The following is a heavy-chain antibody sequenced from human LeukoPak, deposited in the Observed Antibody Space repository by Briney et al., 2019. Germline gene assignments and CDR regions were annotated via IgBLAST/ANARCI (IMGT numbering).Heavy chain of an antibody. V-gene: IGHV1-2*02. Sequence: ASVKVSCKTSGYTFTGYYIHWVRRAPGQGLEWMGWINPNSGGTYYAQKFQGRVTMTRDMSIGTAYIELSRLRSDDTAVYYCARGSDWSGTYAPDFWGQGTLVTVSS. CDR3: ARGSDWSGTYAPDF. J-gene: IGHJ4*02. CDR2: INPNSGGT. CDR1: GYTFTGYY. D-gene: IGHD1-26*01.